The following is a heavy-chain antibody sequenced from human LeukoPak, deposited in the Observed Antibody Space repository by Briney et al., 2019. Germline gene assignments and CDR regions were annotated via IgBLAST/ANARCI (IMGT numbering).Heavy chain of an antibody. Sequence: GGSLRLSCAASGFTFSSYAMSGVRQAPGKGLEWDSAISGSGGSTYYADSVKGRFTISRDNSKNTLYLQMNSLRAEDTAVYYCAKSSGRSSSSYSDYWGQGTLVTVSS. CDR2: ISGSGGST. J-gene: IGHJ4*02. V-gene: IGHV3-23*01. CDR3: AKSSGRSSSSYSDY. CDR1: GFTFSSYA. D-gene: IGHD3-10*01.